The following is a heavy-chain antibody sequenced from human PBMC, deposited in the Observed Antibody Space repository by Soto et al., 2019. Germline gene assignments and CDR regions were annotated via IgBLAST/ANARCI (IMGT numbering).Heavy chain of an antibody. CDR1: GDSISRGGYF. J-gene: IGHJ6*03. CDR3: ARGILRPNHYMDV. D-gene: IGHD1-26*01. V-gene: IGHV4-31*03. CDR2: IYDSGSA. Sequence: QVQLQESGPGLVKPSQTLSLTCIVSGDSISRGGYFWTWIRQHPGKGLEWIGYIYDSGSAFYNPSLKSRVTMSVDPSTNQFSLNLRSVTAADTAVFYCARGILRPNHYMDVWGKGTAVAVSS.